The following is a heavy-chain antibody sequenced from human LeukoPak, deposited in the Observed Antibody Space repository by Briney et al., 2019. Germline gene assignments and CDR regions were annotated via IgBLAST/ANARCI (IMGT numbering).Heavy chain of an antibody. CDR1: GGSISSYY. CDR3: ASSSSGWYADYFDY. D-gene: IGHD6-19*01. V-gene: IGHV4-4*07. CDR2: IYTSGST. J-gene: IGHJ4*02. Sequence: SETLSLTCTVSGGSISSYYWGWIRQPAGKGLEWIGRIYTSGSTNYNPSLKSRVTMSVDTSKNQFSLKLSSVTAADTAVYYCASSSSGWYADYFDYWGQGTLVTVSS.